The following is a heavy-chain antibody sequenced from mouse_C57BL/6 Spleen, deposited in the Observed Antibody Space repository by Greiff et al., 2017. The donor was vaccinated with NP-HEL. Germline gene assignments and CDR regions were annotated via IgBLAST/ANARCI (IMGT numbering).Heavy chain of an antibody. CDR3: ARGGIYYYGRGYFDV. D-gene: IGHD1-1*01. Sequence: QVQLQQPGAELVKPGASVKLSCKASGYTFTSYWMHWVKQRPGQGLEWIGMIHPNSGSTNYNEKFKSKATLTVDKSSSTAYMQLSSLTSEDSAVYYCARGGIYYYGRGYFDVWGTGTTVTVSS. CDR2: IHPNSGST. CDR1: GYTFTSYW. V-gene: IGHV1-64*01. J-gene: IGHJ1*03.